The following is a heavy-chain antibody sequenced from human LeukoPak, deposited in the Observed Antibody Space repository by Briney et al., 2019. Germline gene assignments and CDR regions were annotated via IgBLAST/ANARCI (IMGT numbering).Heavy chain of an antibody. J-gene: IGHJ4*02. CDR3: ARCSDNSCYDY. Sequence: GGSLRLSCAASGFTFSTYAMHWVRQAPGKGLEWVAVISYDGINKYYADSVKGRSTISRDNSKNTLYLQMNSLRAEDTAVYYCARCSDNSCYDYWGQGTLVTVFS. CDR2: ISYDGINK. V-gene: IGHV3-30*04. CDR1: GFTFSTYA. D-gene: IGHD2-2*01.